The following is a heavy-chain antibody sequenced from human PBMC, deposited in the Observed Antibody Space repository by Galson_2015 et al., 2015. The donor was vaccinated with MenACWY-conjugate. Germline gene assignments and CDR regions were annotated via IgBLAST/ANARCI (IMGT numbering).Heavy chain of an antibody. V-gene: IGHV3-7*03. CDR2: IKEDGTDK. CDR3: AREDFYRCHY. D-gene: IGHD2/OR15-2a*01. CDR1: GFTFSNYW. J-gene: IGHJ4*02. Sequence: SLRLSCAASGFTFSNYWMTWVRQAPGKGLEWLTKIKEDGTDKYYVDSVRGRFTISRDNAKNSLYLQMNSLRDDDTAVYYCAREDFYRCHYWGQGTLVTVSS.